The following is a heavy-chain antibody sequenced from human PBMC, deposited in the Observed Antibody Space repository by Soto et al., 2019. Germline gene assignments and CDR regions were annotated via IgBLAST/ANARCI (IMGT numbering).Heavy chain of an antibody. CDR2: IRSKANSYAT. CDR3: TRHRTYSNYFYGMDV. J-gene: IGHJ6*02. CDR1: GFTSSGSA. Sequence: GGSLRLSCAASGFTSSGSAMHWVRQASGKGLEWVGRIRSKANSYATAYAASVKGRFTISRDDSKNTAYLQMNSLKTEDTAVYYCTRHRTYSNYFYGMDVWGQGTTVTVSS. D-gene: IGHD4-4*01. V-gene: IGHV3-73*01.